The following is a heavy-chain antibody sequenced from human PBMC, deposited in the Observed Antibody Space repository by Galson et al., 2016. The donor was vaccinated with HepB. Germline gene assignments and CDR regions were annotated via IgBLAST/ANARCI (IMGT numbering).Heavy chain of an antibody. CDR3: ARFQPHRERPGYCSGGRCYAAPYNWSDP. Sequence: ETLSLTCSVSGGSISSYYWSWIRKTPGKGLEWIGHIYYSGSTNYNPSLKSRVTISVDTSKNQFSLKLSSVTAADTAVYYCARFQPHRERPGYCSGGRCYAAPYNWSDPWGQGTLVTVSS. J-gene: IGHJ5*02. CDR1: GGSISSYY. CDR2: IYYSGST. V-gene: IGHV4-59*01. D-gene: IGHD2-15*01.